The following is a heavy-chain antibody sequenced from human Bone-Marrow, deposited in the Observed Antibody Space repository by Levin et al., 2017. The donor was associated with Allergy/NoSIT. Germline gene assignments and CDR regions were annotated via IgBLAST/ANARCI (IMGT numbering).Heavy chain of an antibody. J-gene: IGHJ6*02. D-gene: IGHD2/OR15-2a*01. CDR2: IYYIGST. CDR1: GGSISSGDYQ. CDR3: ARDRRETVSNFHGMDV. Sequence: SETLSLTCTVSGGSISSGDYQWSWIRQPPGKGLEWIGYIYYIGSTYYNPSLQSRVTMSVDRSKNQIALKLSSVTAADTAIYYCARDRRETVSNFHGMDVWGQGTTVTVSS. V-gene: IGHV4-30-4*01.